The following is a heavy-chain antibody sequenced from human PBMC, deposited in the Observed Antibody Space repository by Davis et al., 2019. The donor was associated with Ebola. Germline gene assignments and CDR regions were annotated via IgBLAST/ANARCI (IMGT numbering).Heavy chain of an antibody. Sequence: GESLKISCAASGFTFSSYAMHWVRQAPGKGLEWVAVISYDGSNKYYADSVKGRFTISRDNSKNTLYLQMNSLRAEDTAVYYCAKDRSSSEIYYYYGMDVWGKGTTVTVSS. V-gene: IGHV3-30-3*01. CDR3: AKDRSSSEIYYYYGMDV. CDR1: GFTFSSYA. J-gene: IGHJ6*04. CDR2: ISYDGSNK. D-gene: IGHD6-6*01.